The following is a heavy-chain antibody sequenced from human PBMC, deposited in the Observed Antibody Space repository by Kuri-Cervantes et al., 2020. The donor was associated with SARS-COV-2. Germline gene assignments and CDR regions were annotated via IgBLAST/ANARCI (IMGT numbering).Heavy chain of an antibody. CDR1: GFRFSNYN. D-gene: IGHD2-15*01. J-gene: IGHJ4*02. V-gene: IGHV3-21*01. CDR3: TRDRGYCSGGGCYSTGFSFDY. CDR2: ISSGSDYI. Sequence: GGSLRLSCVASGFRFSNYNLNWVRQAPGKGLKWVSTISSGSDYIYYGDSVKGRFTISRDNAENSLYLQMNSLRVGDTAVYYCTRDRGYCSGGGCYSTGFSFDYWGQGALVTVSS.